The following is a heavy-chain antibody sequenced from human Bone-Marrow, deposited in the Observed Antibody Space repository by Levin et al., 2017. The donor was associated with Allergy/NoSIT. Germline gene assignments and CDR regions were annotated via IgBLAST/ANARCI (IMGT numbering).Heavy chain of an antibody. V-gene: IGHV3-21*01. CDR1: GLTFSSYT. CDR3: ARILGRTLQGYFDY. D-gene: IGHD5-24*01. CDR2: ITSSSRHI. Sequence: PGGSLRLSCEVSGLTFSSYTLHWIRQAPGKALEWVSSITSSSRHIYYAESIKGRFTISRDNAKNSLYLQMDGLRAEDTAVYDCARILGRTLQGYFDYWGQGTHVTVSS. J-gene: IGHJ4*02.